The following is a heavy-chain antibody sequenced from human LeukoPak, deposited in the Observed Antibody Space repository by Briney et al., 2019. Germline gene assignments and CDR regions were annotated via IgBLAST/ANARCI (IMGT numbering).Heavy chain of an antibody. CDR1: GYTFTGYY. V-gene: IGHV1-2*02. D-gene: IGHD3-22*01. J-gene: IGHJ4*02. Sequence: GASVNVSCKASGYTFTGYYMHWVRQAPGQGLEWMGWINPNSGGTNYAQKFQGRVTMTRDTSITTAYMELSRLRSDDTAVYYCARVPYNSSGYLGEDWGQGTLVTVSS. CDR2: INPNSGGT. CDR3: ARVPYNSSGYLGED.